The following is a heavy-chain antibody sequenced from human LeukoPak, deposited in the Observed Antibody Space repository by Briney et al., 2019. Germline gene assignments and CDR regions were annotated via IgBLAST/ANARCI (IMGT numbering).Heavy chain of an antibody. CDR3: ARLVRPTRTYYYDSSGYSSRSYYYYMDV. Sequence: SETLSLTCTVYGGSFSGYYWSWIRQPPGKGLEWIGEINHSGSTNYNPSLKSRVTISVDTSKNQFSLKLSSVTAADTAVYYCARLVRPTRTYYYDSSGYSSRSYYYYMDVWGKGTTVTISS. J-gene: IGHJ6*03. V-gene: IGHV4-34*01. D-gene: IGHD3-22*01. CDR2: INHSGST. CDR1: GGSFSGYY.